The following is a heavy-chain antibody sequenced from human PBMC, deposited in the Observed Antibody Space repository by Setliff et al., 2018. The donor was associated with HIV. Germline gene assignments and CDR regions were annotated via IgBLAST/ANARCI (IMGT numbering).Heavy chain of an antibody. CDR1: GGSISTYAYY. V-gene: IGHV4-39*01. D-gene: IGHD1-26*01. CDR2: IYHTANT. J-gene: IGHJ4*01. Sequence: SETLSLTCSVFGGSISTYAYYWGWVRQPPGMGLERIGSIYHTANTHYSPSLETRVAIFVDTSKNQFSLRLSSVTAADSAMYYCVRHDPPNSGRFYFDLWGRGTLVTVSS. CDR3: VRHDPPNSGRFYFDL.